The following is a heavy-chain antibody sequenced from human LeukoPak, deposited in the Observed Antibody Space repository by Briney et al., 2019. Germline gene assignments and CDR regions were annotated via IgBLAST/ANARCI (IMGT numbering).Heavy chain of an antibody. Sequence: GGSLRLSCAASGFTFSSYSMTWVRQAPGKGLEWVSSISSSSSYIYYADSVKGRFTISRDNAKNSLYLQMNSLRAEDTAVYYCAREDDSSGSPCGYWGQGTLVTVSS. V-gene: IGHV3-21*04. J-gene: IGHJ4*02. CDR3: AREDDSSGSPCGY. D-gene: IGHD3-22*01. CDR1: GFTFSSYS. CDR2: ISSSSSYI.